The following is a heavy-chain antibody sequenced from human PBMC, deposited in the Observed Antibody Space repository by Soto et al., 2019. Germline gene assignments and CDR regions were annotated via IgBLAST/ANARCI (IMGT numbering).Heavy chain of an antibody. J-gene: IGHJ3*02. CDR3: ARVSRAHYYDSSGYAFDI. CDR1: GYTFTSYG. V-gene: IGHV1-18*01. CDR2: ISAYNGNT. Sequence: ASVKVSCKASGYTFTSYGISWVRQAPGQGLEWMGWISAYNGNTNYAQKLQGRVTMTTDTSTSTAYMELRSLRSDDTAVYYRARVSRAHYYDSSGYAFDIWGQGTMVTVSS. D-gene: IGHD3-22*01.